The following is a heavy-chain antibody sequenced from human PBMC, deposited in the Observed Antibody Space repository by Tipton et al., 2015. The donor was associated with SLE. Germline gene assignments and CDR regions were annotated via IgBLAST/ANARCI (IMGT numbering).Heavy chain of an antibody. CDR1: GFTFSSYW. Sequence: SLRLSCAASGFTFSSYWMSWVRQAPGKGLEWVANIKQDGSEKYYVDSVKGRFTISRDNAKNSLYLQMNSLRAEDTAVYYCARGITIFGVVRGYFDYWGQGTLVTVSS. CDR3: ARGITIFGVVRGYFDY. V-gene: IGHV3-7*01. CDR2: IKQDGSEK. D-gene: IGHD3-3*01. J-gene: IGHJ4*02.